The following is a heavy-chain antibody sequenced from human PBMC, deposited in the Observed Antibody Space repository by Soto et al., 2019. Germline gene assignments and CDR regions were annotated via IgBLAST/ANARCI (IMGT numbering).Heavy chain of an antibody. CDR2: ISGSGGST. J-gene: IGHJ4*02. V-gene: IGHV3-23*01. CDR1: GFTFSSYA. CDR3: AKGSRLYCTNGVCYTGATRITLDY. D-gene: IGHD2-8*01. Sequence: GGSLRLSCAASGFTFSSYAMSWVRQAPGKGLEWVSAISGSGGSTYYADSVKGRFTISRDNSKNTLYLQMNSLRAEDTAVYYCAKGSRLYCTNGVCYTGATRITLDYWGQGTLVTVSS.